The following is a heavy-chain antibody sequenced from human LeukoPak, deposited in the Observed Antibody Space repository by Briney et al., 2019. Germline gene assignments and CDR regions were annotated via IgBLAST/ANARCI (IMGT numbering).Heavy chain of an antibody. D-gene: IGHD3-22*01. CDR2: INHSGST. J-gene: IGHJ4*02. CDR1: GGSFSGYY. V-gene: IGHV4-34*01. CDR3: ARRRGYASDY. Sequence: PSETLSLTCAVYGGSFSGYYWSWIRQPPGKGLEWIGEINHSGSTNYNPSLKSRVTISVDTSKNQFSLKLSSVTAADTAVYYCARRRGYASDYWGQGTLVTVSS.